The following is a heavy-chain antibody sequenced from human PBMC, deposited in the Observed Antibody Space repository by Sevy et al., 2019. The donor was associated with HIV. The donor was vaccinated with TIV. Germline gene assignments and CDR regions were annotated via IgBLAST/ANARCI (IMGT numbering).Heavy chain of an antibody. CDR1: GFPFSIYA. CDR3: AKRRVQSGLSGGGANYGMDV. J-gene: IGHJ6*02. D-gene: IGHD2-8*02. Sequence: GGSLRLSCAASGFPFSIYAMGVVRQAPGKGLEWGSTLIVVGSRTYYADSVTGRFLISRDNSRNTLYLQMNSLRAEDTAIYYCAKRRVQSGLSGGGANYGMDVCGRGTTVTVSS. V-gene: IGHV3-23*01. CDR2: LIVVGSRT.